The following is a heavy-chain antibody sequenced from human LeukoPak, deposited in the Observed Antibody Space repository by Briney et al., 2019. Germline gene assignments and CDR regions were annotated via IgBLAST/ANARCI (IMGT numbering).Heavy chain of an antibody. D-gene: IGHD3-10*01. CDR1: GYTFTSYD. Sequence: ASVKVSCKASGYTFTSYDINWVRQATGQGLEWMGWMNPSSGNTGYAQKFQGRVTMTTNTSISTAYMELSSLRSEDTAVYYCARREYGSGSYHLVYWGQGTLVTVSS. CDR2: MNPSSGNT. CDR3: ARREYGSGSYHLVY. V-gene: IGHV1-8*01. J-gene: IGHJ4*02.